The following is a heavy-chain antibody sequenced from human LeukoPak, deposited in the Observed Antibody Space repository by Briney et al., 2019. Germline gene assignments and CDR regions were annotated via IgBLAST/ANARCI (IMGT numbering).Heavy chain of an antibody. CDR1: GGTFSSYA. D-gene: IGHD2-2*02. V-gene: IGHV1-69*04. CDR2: IIPILGIV. J-gene: IGHJ5*02. Sequence: ASVKVSCKASGGTFSSYAISWVRQAPGQGLEWMGRIIPILGIVNYAQKFQGRVTITADKSTSTAYMELSSLRSEDTAVYYCARDGPLVVPAAIRWFDPWGQGTLVTVSS. CDR3: ARDGPLVVPAAIRWFDP.